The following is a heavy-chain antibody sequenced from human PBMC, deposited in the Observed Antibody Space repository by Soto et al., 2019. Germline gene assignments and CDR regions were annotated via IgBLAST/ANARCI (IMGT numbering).Heavy chain of an antibody. CDR2: INYSGRS. CDR3: ARSYCADSVSCNWFDP. J-gene: IGHJ5*02. D-gene: IGHD2-8*02. CDR1: GDSSSTYY. V-gene: IGHV4-59*01. Sequence: QVQLQESGPGLVKSSETLSLTCSVSGDSSSTYYWGWIRQPPGKGLEWIGCINYSGRSNHNPSLKSRLSISVDASKNQVSLKLTSVTAADTAVYYCARSYCADSVSCNWFDPWGQGTLVVVSS.